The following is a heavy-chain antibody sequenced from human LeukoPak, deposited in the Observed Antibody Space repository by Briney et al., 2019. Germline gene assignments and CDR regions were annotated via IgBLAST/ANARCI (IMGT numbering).Heavy chain of an antibody. Sequence: SETLSLTCTVSGGSISSYYWTWIRQPAGKGLEWIGRVYSSGSNNYNPSLKSRVTMSVDTSKNQFSLKLASVTAADTAVYYCARVGTMVRGPWFDPWGQGTLVTVSS. J-gene: IGHJ5*02. V-gene: IGHV4-4*07. CDR3: ARVGTMVRGPWFDP. CDR1: GGSISSYY. CDR2: VYSSGSN. D-gene: IGHD3-10*01.